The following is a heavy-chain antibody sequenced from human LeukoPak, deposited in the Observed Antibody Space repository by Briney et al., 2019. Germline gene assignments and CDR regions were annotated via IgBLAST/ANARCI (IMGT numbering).Heavy chain of an antibody. D-gene: IGHD3-10*01. J-gene: IGHJ4*02. Sequence: PSETLSLTCTVSGGSISSYYWSWIRQPAGKGLEWIGRIYTSESTNYNPSLKSRVTMSVDTSKNQFSLKLSSVTAADTAVYYCARDFEFYGSGSTYYFDYWGQGTLVTVSS. V-gene: IGHV4-4*07. CDR2: IYTSEST. CDR1: GGSISSYY. CDR3: ARDFEFYGSGSTYYFDY.